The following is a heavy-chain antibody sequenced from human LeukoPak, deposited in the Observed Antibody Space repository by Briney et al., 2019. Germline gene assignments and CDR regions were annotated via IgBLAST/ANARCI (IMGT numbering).Heavy chain of an antibody. CDR3: ARREGGFYSWGIAY. CDR1: GFIFSDYY. J-gene: IGHJ4*02. Sequence: GGSLRLSCAASGFIFSDYYMSWIRQAPGKGLEWLSYITSSGSTIYYADSVKGRFTISRDNAKNSLYLQMNSLRAEDTAVYYCARREGGFYSWGIAYWGQGTLVTVSS. CDR2: ITSSGSTI. D-gene: IGHD1-26*01. V-gene: IGHV3-11*04.